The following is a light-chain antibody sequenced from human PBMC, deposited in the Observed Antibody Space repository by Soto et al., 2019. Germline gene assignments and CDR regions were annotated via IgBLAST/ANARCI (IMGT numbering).Light chain of an antibody. CDR1: QSVSNF. CDR2: DAS. CDR3: QQYGSSPYT. Sequence: EIVLTQSPVTLSLSPGERATLSCRASQSVSNFLAWYQQKPGQAPRLLMYDASKRATGIPARFSGSGSGTDFTLTISSLEPEDFAVYYCQQYGSSPYTFGQGTKLEIK. V-gene: IGKV3-11*01. J-gene: IGKJ2*01.